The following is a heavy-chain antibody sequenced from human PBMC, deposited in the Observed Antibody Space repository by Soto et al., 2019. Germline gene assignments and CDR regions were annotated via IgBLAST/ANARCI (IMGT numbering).Heavy chain of an antibody. CDR1: GGSISSSSYY. CDR3: ARGNIVVVVAAFDY. J-gene: IGHJ4*02. CDR2: IYYSGST. Sequence: QLQLQESGPGLVKPSETLSLTCTVSGGSISSSSYYWGWIRQPPGKGLEWIGSIYYSGSTYYNPSLKSRVPISVDTSKNQFSLKLSSVTAADTAVYYCARGNIVVVVAAFDYWGQGTLVTVSS. D-gene: IGHD2-15*01. V-gene: IGHV4-39*01.